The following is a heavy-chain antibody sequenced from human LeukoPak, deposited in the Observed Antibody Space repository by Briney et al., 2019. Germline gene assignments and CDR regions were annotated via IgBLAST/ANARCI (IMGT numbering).Heavy chain of an antibody. CDR1: GYTFTSYG. V-gene: IGHV1-18*01. CDR2: ISAYNGNT. Sequence: ASVKVSCKASGYTFTSYGISWVRQAPGQGLEWMGWISAYNGNTNYAQKLQGRVTMTTDTSTSTAYMELRSLRSDDTAVYYCARDDSSGLNSRAGAFDIWGQGTMVTVSS. CDR3: ARDDSSGLNSRAGAFDI. D-gene: IGHD3-22*01. J-gene: IGHJ3*02.